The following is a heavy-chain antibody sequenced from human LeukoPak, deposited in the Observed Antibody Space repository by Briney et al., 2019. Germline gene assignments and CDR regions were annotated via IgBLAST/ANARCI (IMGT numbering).Heavy chain of an antibody. CDR1: RFTFSTYA. Sequence: GGSLRLSCAASRFTFSTYAMSWVRQPPGKGLEWVSAISGSDGSTYYADSVKGRFTISRDNSKNTLYLQMNSLRAVDTAVYYCVKYGADVWGQGTTVTVSS. V-gene: IGHV3-23*01. CDR3: VKYGADV. D-gene: IGHD3-10*01. J-gene: IGHJ6*02. CDR2: ISGSDGST.